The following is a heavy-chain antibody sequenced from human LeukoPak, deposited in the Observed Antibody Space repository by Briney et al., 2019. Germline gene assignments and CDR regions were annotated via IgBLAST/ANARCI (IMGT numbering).Heavy chain of an antibody. Sequence: GGSLRLSCAASGFTVSNKYMTWVRQAPGKGLEWVSLIYSDGRTYYADSVKGRCTISRDNSKNTLYLQMNSLRVEDTAVYYCARERQLERLTFGKEGSAFDYWGQGTLVTVSS. CDR2: IYSDGRT. D-gene: IGHD1-1*01. J-gene: IGHJ4*02. CDR3: ARERQLERLTFGKEGSAFDY. CDR1: GFTVSNKY. V-gene: IGHV3-53*01.